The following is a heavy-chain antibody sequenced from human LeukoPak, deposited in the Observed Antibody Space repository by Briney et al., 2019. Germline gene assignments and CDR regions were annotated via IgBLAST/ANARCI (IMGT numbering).Heavy chain of an antibody. CDR3: ASVGGATPFDY. Sequence: GGSLRLFCAASGFTFSSYEMNWGRQAPGKGLEWVSYISSSGSTIYYADSVKGRFTISRDNAKNSLYLQMNSLRAEDTAVYYCASVGGATPFDYWGQGTLVTVSS. CDR2: ISSSGSTI. V-gene: IGHV3-48*03. CDR1: GFTFSSYE. D-gene: IGHD1-26*01. J-gene: IGHJ4*02.